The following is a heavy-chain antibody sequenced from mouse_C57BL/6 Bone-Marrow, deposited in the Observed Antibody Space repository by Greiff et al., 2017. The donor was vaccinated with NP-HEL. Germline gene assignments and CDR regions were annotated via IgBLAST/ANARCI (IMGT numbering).Heavy chain of an antibody. CDR1: GYAFSSYW. D-gene: IGHD1-1*01. CDR2: IYPGDGDT. CDR3: AHYYGSSYWYFDV. J-gene: IGHJ1*03. Sequence: LQQSGASVKISCKASGYAFSSYWMNWVKQRPGKGLEWIGQIYPGDGDTNYNGKFKGKATLTADKSSSTAYMQLRSLTSEDSAVYFCAHYYGSSYWYFDVWGTGTTVTVSS. V-gene: IGHV1-80*01.